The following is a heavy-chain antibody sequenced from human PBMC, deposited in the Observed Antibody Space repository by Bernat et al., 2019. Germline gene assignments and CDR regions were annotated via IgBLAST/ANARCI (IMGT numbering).Heavy chain of an antibody. CDR3: AKNVDYDFWSGYSSGFDP. D-gene: IGHD3-3*01. CDR2: ISGSGGTT. CDR1: GFTFSSYA. J-gene: IGHJ5*02. V-gene: IGHV3-23*01. Sequence: EVQLLESGGGLVQPGGSLRLSCTASGFTFSSYAMSWVRQAPGKGLEWVSTISGSGGTTYYAESVKGRFTISRDNSKNTLYLQMNSLRAEDTAVYYCAKNVDYDFWSGYSSGFDPWGQGTLVTVSS.